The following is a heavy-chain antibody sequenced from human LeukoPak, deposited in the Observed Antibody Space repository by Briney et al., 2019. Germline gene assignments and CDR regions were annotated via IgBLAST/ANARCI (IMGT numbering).Heavy chain of an antibody. Sequence: GASVKVSCKASGYTFTSYAMHWVRQAPGQRLEWMGWINAGNGNTKYSQKFQDRVTIIADESTSTAYMELSSLRSEDTAVYYCARDVLDGDGYKRGALDIWGQGTMVTVSS. CDR3: ARDVLDGDGYKRGALDI. CDR2: INAGNGNT. CDR1: GYTFTSYA. D-gene: IGHD5-24*01. J-gene: IGHJ3*02. V-gene: IGHV1-3*01.